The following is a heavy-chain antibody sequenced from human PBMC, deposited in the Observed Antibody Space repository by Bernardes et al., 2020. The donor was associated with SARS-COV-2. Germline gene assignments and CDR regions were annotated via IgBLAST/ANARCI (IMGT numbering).Heavy chain of an antibody. D-gene: IGHD5-12*01. CDR3: ATHDRTGYYYDA. V-gene: IGHV3-30*03. J-gene: IGHJ5*02. CDR1: GINFASSD. Sequence: GGSLRLSCAASGINFASSDIHWVRQAPGKGLEWVALTSNGGLHIDYSDTVRGRFTVSRDTSKKIAFLQMNFVNLEDTAVYYCATHDRTGYYYDAWGQGTRVTVSS. CDR2: TSNGGLHI.